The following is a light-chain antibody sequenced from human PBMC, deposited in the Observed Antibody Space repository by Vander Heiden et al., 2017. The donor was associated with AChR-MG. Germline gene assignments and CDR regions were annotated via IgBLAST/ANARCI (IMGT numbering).Light chain of an antibody. Sequence: DIVMTQPPLSLSVTPGQPASISCKSTQSLLHTDGKTYLYWYLQKPGQSPQLLIYDLSSRFSGVPDRFGGSGSGTEFTLKISRGEAEDVGVYYCMQGINLPWTFGQGTKVEIK. V-gene: IGKV2-29*02. CDR2: DLS. CDR1: QSLLHTDGKTY. J-gene: IGKJ1*01. CDR3: MQGINLPWT.